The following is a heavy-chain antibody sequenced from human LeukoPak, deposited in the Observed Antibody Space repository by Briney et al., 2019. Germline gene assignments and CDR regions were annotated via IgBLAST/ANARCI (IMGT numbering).Heavy chain of an antibody. CDR1: GGSINNYY. D-gene: IGHD6-19*01. CDR3: ARDRQWLVPRVGYGMDV. V-gene: IGHV4-59*12. Sequence: SETLSLTCTVSGGSINNYYWSWIRQTPGKGLEWIGYIYYSGSTNYNPSLKSRVTISVDTSKSQFSLKLASVTAADTAVYYCARDRQWLVPRVGYGMDVWGQGTTVTVSS. J-gene: IGHJ6*02. CDR2: IYYSGST.